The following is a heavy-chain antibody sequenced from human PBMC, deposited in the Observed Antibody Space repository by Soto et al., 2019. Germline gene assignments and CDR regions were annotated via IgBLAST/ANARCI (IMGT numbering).Heavy chain of an antibody. V-gene: IGHV2-5*02. Sequence: QITVHESGHTVVRPTETLTLTCRFSGFSLTTSGVGVGWIRQSPGKAPEWLALIYWDDDKRYSASLKSRLTIPKDTSKNQVGLPVSALDATETATYYCAHRVLRTVFGLVTTTAISVDFLGQGTTVAVAS. CDR2: IYWDDDK. CDR3: AHRVLRTVFGLVTTTAISVDF. J-gene: IGHJ4*02. CDR1: GFSLTTSGVG. D-gene: IGHD3-3*01.